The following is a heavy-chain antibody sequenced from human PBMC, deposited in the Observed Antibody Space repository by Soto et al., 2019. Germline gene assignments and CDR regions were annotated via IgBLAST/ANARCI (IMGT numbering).Heavy chain of an antibody. CDR3: ARDWLSTGSYFHY. V-gene: IGHV3-48*02. D-gene: IGHD1-26*01. CDR2: ISSSSTTI. CDR1: GFTFSSYS. J-gene: IGHJ4*02. Sequence: EVQLVESGGGLVQPGGSLRLSCAASGFTFSSYSMNWVRQAPGKGLEWVSYISSSSTTIYYAASVKGRFTISRDNAKKSLYLQMNSLRDEDPSAYYCARDWLSTGSYFHYWGQGTLVTVSS.